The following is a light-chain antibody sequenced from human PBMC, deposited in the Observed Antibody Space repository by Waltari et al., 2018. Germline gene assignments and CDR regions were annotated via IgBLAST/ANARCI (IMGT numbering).Light chain of an antibody. V-gene: IGKV4-1*01. J-gene: IGKJ5*01. CDR3: KQYYSIPIT. CDR2: WAS. CDR1: QTVLYSSNNKNY. Sequence: SVAVSLGERATINCKSSQTVLYSSNNKNYVAWYQQKPGQPPKLLIYWASTRESGVPDRFSGSGSGTDFTLTIRSLRAEDVDVYYFKQYYSIPITFGQGT.